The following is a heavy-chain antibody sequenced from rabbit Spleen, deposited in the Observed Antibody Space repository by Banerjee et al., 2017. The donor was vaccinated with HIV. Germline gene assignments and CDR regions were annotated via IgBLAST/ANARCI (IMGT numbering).Heavy chain of an antibody. Sequence: QEQLEESGGDLVKPGASLTLTCKASGLSFSSSYWICWVRQAPGKGLEWIACIYTGSSGSTYYASWAKGRFTISKTSSTTVTLQMTSLTAADTATYFCARDPYSYDDYGDYPFNLWGPGTLVTVS. D-gene: IGHD2-1*01. CDR2: IYTGSSGST. CDR3: ARDPYSYDDYGDYPFNL. V-gene: IGHV1S45*01. J-gene: IGHJ4*01. CDR1: GLSFSSSYW.